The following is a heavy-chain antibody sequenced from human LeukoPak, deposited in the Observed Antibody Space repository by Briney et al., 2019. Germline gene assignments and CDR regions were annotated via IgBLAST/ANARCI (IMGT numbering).Heavy chain of an antibody. V-gene: IGHV4-30-4*02. CDR1: GGSISSGDYY. J-gene: IGHJ6*02. D-gene: IGHD2-15*01. CDR2: IYYSGST. CDR3: ARAPGLPFNYYYGMDV. Sequence: SETLSLTCTVSGGSISSGDYYWSWIRQPPGKGLEWIGYIYYSGSTYYNPSLKSRVTISVDTSKNQFSLKLSSVTAADTAVYYCARAPGLPFNYYYGMDVWGQGTTVTVSS.